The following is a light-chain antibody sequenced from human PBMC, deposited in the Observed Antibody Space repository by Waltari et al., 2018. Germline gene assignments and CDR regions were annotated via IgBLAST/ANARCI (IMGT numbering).Light chain of an antibody. Sequence: TQCPGTLSLSPGERATLSCRASQTVRTTYLAWYQQKPGQAPTLLIYGASSRATGIPDRFSGSGSGTDFSLTISSLEPEDFAVYYCQQYDISPLTFGGGTKVEIK. V-gene: IGKV3-20*01. J-gene: IGKJ4*01. CDR1: QTVRTTY. CDR3: QQYDISPLT. CDR2: GAS.